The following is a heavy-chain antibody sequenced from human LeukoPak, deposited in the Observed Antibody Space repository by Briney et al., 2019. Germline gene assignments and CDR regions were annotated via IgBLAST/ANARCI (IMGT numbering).Heavy chain of an antibody. J-gene: IGHJ6*02. CDR1: GFTFSSYA. D-gene: IGHD6-6*01. Sequence: GGSLRLSCAASGFTFSSYAMSWVRQAPGKGLEWVSAISGSGGSTYYADSVKGRFTISRDNSKNTLYLQMNSLRAEDTAVYYCAKALGQLVPHYYYYGMDVWGQGTTVTVSS. CDR2: ISGSGGST. V-gene: IGHV3-23*01. CDR3: AKALGQLVPHYYYYGMDV.